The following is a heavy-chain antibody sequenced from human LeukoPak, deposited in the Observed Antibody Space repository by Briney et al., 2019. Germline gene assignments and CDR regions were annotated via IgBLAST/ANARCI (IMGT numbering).Heavy chain of an antibody. CDR3: ARGTRYDSSGYYSQDLDY. Sequence: GGSLRLSCAASGFIFSSYSMSWVRQAPGKGLEWAAVIWYDGSNKYYADSVKGRFTISRDNSENTLYLQMNSLRAEDTAVYYCARGTRYDSSGYYSQDLDYWGQGTLVTVSS. CDR2: IWYDGSNK. D-gene: IGHD3-22*01. V-gene: IGHV3-33*08. J-gene: IGHJ4*02. CDR1: GFIFSSYS.